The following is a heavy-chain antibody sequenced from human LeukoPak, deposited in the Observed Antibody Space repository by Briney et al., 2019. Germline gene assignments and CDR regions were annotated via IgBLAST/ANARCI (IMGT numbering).Heavy chain of an antibody. J-gene: IGHJ5*02. D-gene: IGHD3-3*01. Sequence: SETLSLTCAVYGGSFSGYYWSWIRQPPGKGLEWIGEINHSGSTNYNPSLKSRVTISVDTSKNQFFLKLSSVTAADTAVYYCARESTGRDYDFWSGYSNGWFDPWGQGTLVTVSS. CDR3: ARESTGRDYDFWSGYSNGWFDP. V-gene: IGHV4-34*01. CDR2: INHSGST. CDR1: GGSFSGYY.